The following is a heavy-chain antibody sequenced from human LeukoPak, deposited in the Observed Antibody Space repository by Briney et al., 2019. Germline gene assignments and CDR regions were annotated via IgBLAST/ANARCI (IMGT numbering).Heavy chain of an antibody. Sequence: PAGTLRLSCAASGVTFSSFEMSWVRQAPGKGLEWVSAISGSGGSAYYAASVRRRFTISRDNSRNSLSLQMNSLRAEDTALYCCAKTGYSSGWYRIWDYWGQGTLVTAPS. D-gene: IGHD6-19*01. CDR2: ISGSGGSA. J-gene: IGHJ4*02. V-gene: IGHV3-23*01. CDR3: AKTGYSSGWYRIWDY. CDR1: GVTFSSFE.